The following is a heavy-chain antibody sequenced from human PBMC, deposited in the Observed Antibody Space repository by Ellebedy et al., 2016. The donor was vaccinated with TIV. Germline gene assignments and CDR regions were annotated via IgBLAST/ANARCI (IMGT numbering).Heavy chain of an antibody. D-gene: IGHD3-22*01. CDR2: IIPLYGTT. CDR1: GYSFTSYW. V-gene: IGHV1-69*06. CDR3: ARDLDYYDSDVNSLLYGMDV. J-gene: IGHJ6*02. Sequence: GGSLRLXCKGSGYSFTSYWISWVRQAPGQGLEWMGGIIPLYGTTNYAEKFQDRLTITANKSTNTVYLELRSLTVEDTAIFYCARDLDYYDSDVNSLLYGMDVWGQGTTVTVSS.